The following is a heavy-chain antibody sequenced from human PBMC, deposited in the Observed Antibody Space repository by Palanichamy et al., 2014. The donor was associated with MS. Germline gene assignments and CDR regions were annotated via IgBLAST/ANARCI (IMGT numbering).Heavy chain of an antibody. V-gene: IGHV4-39*01. CDR2: IDYSGTT. CDR3: ARRVRGNRSSSWYLIDY. CDR1: GGSISSSSYS. D-gene: IGHD6-13*01. J-gene: IGHJ4*02. Sequence: QLQLQESGPGLVKPSETLSLTCTVSGGSISSSSYSWGWIRQPPGKGLEWIGSIDYSGTTHYNPALKSRVTTSVDTSKNQFSLKLSSVTAADTAVYYCARRVRGNRSSSWYLIDYWGQGTLVTVAS.